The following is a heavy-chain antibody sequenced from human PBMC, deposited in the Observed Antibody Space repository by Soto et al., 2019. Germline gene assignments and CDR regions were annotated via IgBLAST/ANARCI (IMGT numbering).Heavy chain of an antibody. J-gene: IGHJ4*02. CDR3: ARVYYGSGSFYFDY. Sequence: QVQLQESGPGLVKPSGTLSLTCAVSGGSISSSNWRSWVRQPPGKGLEWIGEIYHSGSTNYNPSLNSRVTIAVDKSKNQFSLKLSSVTAADTAVYYCARVYYGSGSFYFDYWGQGTLVTVSS. V-gene: IGHV4-4*02. CDR1: GGSISSSNW. CDR2: IYHSGST. D-gene: IGHD3-10*01.